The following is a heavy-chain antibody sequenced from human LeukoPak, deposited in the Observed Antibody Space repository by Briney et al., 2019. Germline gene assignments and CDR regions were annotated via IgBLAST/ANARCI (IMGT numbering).Heavy chain of an antibody. D-gene: IGHD6-25*01. Sequence: SETLSLTCTVSGGSISTYSWSWIRQPAGKGLEWIGRIYTSGSTNYNPSLRSRVTMSVDTSRNQFSLKLSSVTAADTAVYYCAKAAYYAMDVWGKGTTVTVSS. CDR2: IYTSGST. J-gene: IGHJ6*04. CDR1: GGSISTYS. CDR3: AKAAYYAMDV. V-gene: IGHV4-4*07.